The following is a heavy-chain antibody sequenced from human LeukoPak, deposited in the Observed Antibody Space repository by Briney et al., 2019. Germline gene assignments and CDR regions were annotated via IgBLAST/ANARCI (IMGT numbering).Heavy chain of an antibody. CDR2: INHSGST. D-gene: IGHD6-13*01. CDR1: GGSFSGYY. V-gene: IGHV4-34*01. CDR3: ARHHLYSSSWYVWFDP. J-gene: IGHJ5*02. Sequence: PSETLSLTCAVYGGSFSGYYWSWIRRPPGKGLEWIGEINHSGSTNYNPSLKSRVTISVDTSKNQFSLKLSSVTAADTAVYYCARHHLYSSSWYVWFDPWGQGTLVTVSS.